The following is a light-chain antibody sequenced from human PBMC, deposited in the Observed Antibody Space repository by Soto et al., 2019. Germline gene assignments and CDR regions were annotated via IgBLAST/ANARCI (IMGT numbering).Light chain of an antibody. Sequence: QSALTQPASLSGSPGQSITISCTGASSDLGGYNFVSWYQHHPGKAPKLMIYDVSYRPSGVSNRFSASKSGNTASLTISGLQAEDEADYYCSSYTSSTTPVVFGGGTKLTVL. CDR2: DVS. CDR1: SSDLGGYNF. CDR3: SSYTSSTTPVV. J-gene: IGLJ3*02. V-gene: IGLV2-14*03.